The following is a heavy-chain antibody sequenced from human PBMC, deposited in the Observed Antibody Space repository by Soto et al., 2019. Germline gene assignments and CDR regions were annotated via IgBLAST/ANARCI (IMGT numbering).Heavy chain of an antibody. D-gene: IGHD3-22*01. CDR3: ARVTYYYDSSGYSGGY. V-gene: IGHV3-74*01. Sequence: GALRLSCAASGFTFSPFWMHWVRQAPGKGLVWLSHINSDGSTIVYADSVKGRFTISRDNAKNTLYLQMNSLRDEDTAVYYCARVTYYYDSSGYSGGYWGQGTLVTVSS. CDR1: GFTFSPFW. CDR2: INSDGSTI. J-gene: IGHJ4*02.